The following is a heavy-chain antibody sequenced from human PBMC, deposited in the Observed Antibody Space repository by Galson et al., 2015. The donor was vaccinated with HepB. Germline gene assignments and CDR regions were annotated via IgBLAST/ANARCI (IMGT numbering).Heavy chain of an antibody. D-gene: IGHD6-13*01. Sequence: SLRLSCAASGFTFSSYEMNWVRQAPGKGLEWVSYISSSGSTIYYADSVKGRFTISRDNAKNSLYLQMNSLRAEDTAVYYCAREVESLAAAGTYYYGMDVWGQGTTVTVSS. CDR3: AREVESLAAAGTYYYGMDV. V-gene: IGHV3-48*03. J-gene: IGHJ6*02. CDR2: ISSSGSTI. CDR1: GFTFSSYE.